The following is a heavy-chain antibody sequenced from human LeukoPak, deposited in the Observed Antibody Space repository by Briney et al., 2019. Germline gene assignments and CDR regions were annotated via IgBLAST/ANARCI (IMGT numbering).Heavy chain of an antibody. Sequence: PGGSLRLSCAASGFTFSSYAMSWVRQAPGKGLEWVSAISGSGGSTYYADSVKGRFTISRDNSKNTLYLQMNSLRAEDTAVYYCARVDNDSSGYDFDYWGQGTLVTVSS. CDR3: ARVDNDSSGYDFDY. D-gene: IGHD3-22*01. V-gene: IGHV3-23*01. CDR2: ISGSGGST. CDR1: GFTFSSYA. J-gene: IGHJ4*02.